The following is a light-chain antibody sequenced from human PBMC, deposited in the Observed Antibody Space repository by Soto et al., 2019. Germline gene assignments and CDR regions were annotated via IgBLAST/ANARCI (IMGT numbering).Light chain of an antibody. Sequence: QSALTQPASVSGSPGQSITISCTGTSSDVETYNFVSWYQQHPGKAPKLMIYEGDKRPSGVSNHFSGSKSGNTASLTISGLQAEDAADYYCCSYAGSSTLVFGGGTKPTVL. CDR1: SSDVETYNF. CDR3: CSYAGSSTLV. V-gene: IGLV2-23*01. J-gene: IGLJ3*02. CDR2: EGD.